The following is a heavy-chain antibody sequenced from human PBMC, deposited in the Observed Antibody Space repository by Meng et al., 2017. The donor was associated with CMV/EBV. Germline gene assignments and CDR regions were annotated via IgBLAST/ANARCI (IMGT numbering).Heavy chain of an antibody. CDR1: GSISSSNW. Sequence: GSISSSNWWGWVRQPPGKGLEWIGEIYHSGSTNYNPSLKSRVTISVDKSKNQFSLKLSSVTAADTAVYYCARLGCSSTSCSRGWFDPWGQGTLVTVSS. J-gene: IGHJ5*02. CDR3: ARLGCSSTSCSRGWFDP. V-gene: IGHV4-4*02. D-gene: IGHD2-2*01. CDR2: IYHSGST.